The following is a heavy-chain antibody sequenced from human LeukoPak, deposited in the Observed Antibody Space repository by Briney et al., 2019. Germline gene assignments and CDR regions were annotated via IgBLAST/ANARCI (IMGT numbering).Heavy chain of an antibody. Sequence: SVKVSCKASGGTFSSYAISWVRQAPGQGLEWMGGIIPIFGTASYAQKFQGRVTMTRDTSTSTVYMELSSLRSEDTAVYYCARLSGYDPYYFDYWDQGTLVTVSS. CDR2: IIPIFGTA. J-gene: IGHJ4*02. CDR1: GGTFSSYA. CDR3: ARLSGYDPYYFDY. V-gene: IGHV1-69*05. D-gene: IGHD3-3*01.